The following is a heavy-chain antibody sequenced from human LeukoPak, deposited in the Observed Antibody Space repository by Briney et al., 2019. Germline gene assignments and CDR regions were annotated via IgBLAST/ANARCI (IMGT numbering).Heavy chain of an antibody. CDR1: GFTFSSYG. CDR2: ISYDGSNK. V-gene: IGHV3-30*18. J-gene: IGHJ6*03. Sequence: GGSLRLSCAASGFTFSSYGMHWVRQAPGKGLEWVAVISYDGSNKYYADSVKGRFTISRDNSKNTLYLQMNSLRAEDTAVYYCAKDLRYCSSTSCSNYYYMDVWGKGTTVTVSS. CDR3: AKDLRYCSSTSCSNYYYMDV. D-gene: IGHD2-2*01.